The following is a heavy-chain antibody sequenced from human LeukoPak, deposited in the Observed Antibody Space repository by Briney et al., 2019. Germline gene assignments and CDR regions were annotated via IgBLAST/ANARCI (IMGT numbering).Heavy chain of an antibody. Sequence: PGGSLRLSCAASGFTFSSYSMSWVRQAPGKGLEWVSSISSSSTYRYYAASVKGRFTISRDNAKNSLYLQMNSLRAEATALYYCARGRYSGSYLLDYWGQATLVTVSS. V-gene: IGHV3-21*01. D-gene: IGHD1-26*01. CDR3: ARGRYSGSYLLDY. J-gene: IGHJ4*02. CDR1: GFTFSSYS. CDR2: ISSSSTYR.